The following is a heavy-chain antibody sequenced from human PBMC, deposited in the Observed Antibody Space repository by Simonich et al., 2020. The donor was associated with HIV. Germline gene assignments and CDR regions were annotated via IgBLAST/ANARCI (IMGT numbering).Heavy chain of an antibody. Sequence: QVQLQQWGAGLLKPSETLSITCAVYGGSFSGYYWSWIRQPPGKGLEWIGEINHSGTTNYNPSLKIRVTISVDTSKNQFSLKLSSVTAADTAVYYCARLTAGGLGEYFQHWGQGTLVTVSS. CDR3: ARLTAGGLGEYFQH. D-gene: IGHD6-13*01. V-gene: IGHV4-34*01. J-gene: IGHJ1*01. CDR2: INHSGTT. CDR1: GGSFSGYY.